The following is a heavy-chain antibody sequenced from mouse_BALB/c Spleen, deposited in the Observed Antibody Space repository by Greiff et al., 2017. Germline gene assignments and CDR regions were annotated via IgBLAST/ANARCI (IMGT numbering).Heavy chain of an antibody. CDR2: IDPANGNT. CDR3: ARRGIYYGNYRHFDY. CDR1: GFNIKDTY. J-gene: IGHJ2*01. V-gene: IGHV14-3*02. Sequence: VQLQQSGAELVKPGASVKLSCTASGFNIKDTYMHWVKQRPEQGLEWIGRIDPANGNTKYDPKFQGKATITADTSSNTAYLQLSSLTSEDTAVYYCARRGIYYGNYRHFDYWGQGTTLTVSS. D-gene: IGHD2-1*01.